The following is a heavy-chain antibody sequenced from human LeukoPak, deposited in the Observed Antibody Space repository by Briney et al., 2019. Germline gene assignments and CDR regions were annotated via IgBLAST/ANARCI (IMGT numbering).Heavy chain of an antibody. D-gene: IGHD5-18*01. CDR1: GVSIQSYW. CDR2: IYTTGRT. V-gene: IGHV4-4*07. CDR3: ARSGYTISAYHSDF. J-gene: IGHJ4*02. Sequence: SETLSLTCDVSGVSIQSYWWSWVRKPAGKGLEWIGRIYTTGRTNYSPSFQSRVTMSIDVSSNQFSLTLRSVTAADTAVYYCARSGYTISAYHSDFWGQGARVTVSS.